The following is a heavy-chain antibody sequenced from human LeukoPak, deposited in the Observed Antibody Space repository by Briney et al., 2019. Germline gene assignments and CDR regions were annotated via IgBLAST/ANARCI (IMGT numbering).Heavy chain of an antibody. D-gene: IGHD6-19*01. CDR1: DESFSGYY. CDR3: ARDWVAVAGNNWFDP. J-gene: IGHJ5*02. CDR2: INHNGST. V-gene: IGHV4-34*01. Sequence: SETLSLTCVVYDESFSGYYWTWIRQPPGKGLEWIGQINHNGSTNYNPSLKSRVTISVDTSKNQFSLKLSSVTAADTVVYYCARDWVAVAGNNWFDPWGQGTLVTVSS.